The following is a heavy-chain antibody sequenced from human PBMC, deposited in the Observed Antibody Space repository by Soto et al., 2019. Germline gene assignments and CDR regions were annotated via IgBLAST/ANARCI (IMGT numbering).Heavy chain of an antibody. J-gene: IGHJ4*02. CDR3: VGDLNGSGDY. CDR1: GGSTTSDY. Sequence: QVQLQESGPGLVKASETLSLTCTVSGGSTTSDYWSWIRQPPGKGLEWLGYIFHSLGSKYNPSLRRRGSISLDTSKNQLSLSLRSVTAADTAIYVGVGDLNGSGDYWGQGTLVTVS. CDR2: IFHSLGS. V-gene: IGHV4-59*01. D-gene: IGHD3-10*01.